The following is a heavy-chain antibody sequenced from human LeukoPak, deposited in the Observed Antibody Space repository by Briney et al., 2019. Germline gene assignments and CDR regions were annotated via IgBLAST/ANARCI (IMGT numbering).Heavy chain of an antibody. Sequence: GGSPRLSREASGFTFRSYAMTWVRQAPGKGLEWVSAISGSGAKTYYADSVKGRFTISRDNSRNTLYLQMNSLRVEDTAVYYCAQGDSYYDFLLSVWGQGTMVTVSS. CDR2: ISGSGAKT. J-gene: IGHJ3*01. CDR3: AQGDSYYDFLLSV. CDR1: GFTFRSYA. V-gene: IGHV3-23*01. D-gene: IGHD3-3*01.